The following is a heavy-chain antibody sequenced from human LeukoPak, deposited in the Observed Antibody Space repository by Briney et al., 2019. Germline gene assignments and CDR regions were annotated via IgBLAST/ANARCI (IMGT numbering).Heavy chain of an antibody. Sequence: LPGGSLRLSCAASGFTFSSYAMNWVRQPPGKGLEWVSGTGSTGVSTFYPDSINGRFTVSRDNSKNTLSLQMNSLSAEDTAVYYCAKDPGVVPAHYFDYWGQGTLVTVSS. CDR2: TGSTGVST. J-gene: IGHJ4*02. CDR3: AKDPGVVPAHYFDY. CDR1: GFTFSSYA. V-gene: IGHV3-23*01. D-gene: IGHD2-2*01.